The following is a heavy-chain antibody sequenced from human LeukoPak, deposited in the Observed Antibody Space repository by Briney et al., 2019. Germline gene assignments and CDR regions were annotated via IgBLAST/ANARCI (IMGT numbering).Heavy chain of an antibody. J-gene: IGHJ4*02. CDR2: INHSGST. V-gene: IGHV4-34*01. D-gene: IGHD1-7*01. CDR3: ARGPNWNYGTGTYFDY. CDR1: GGSFSGYY. Sequence: SETLSLTCAVYGGSFSGYYWSWIRQPPGKGLEWIGEINHSGSTNYNPSLKSRVTISVDTSKNQFSLKLSSVTAADTAVYYCARGPNWNYGTGTYFDYWGQGTLVTVSS.